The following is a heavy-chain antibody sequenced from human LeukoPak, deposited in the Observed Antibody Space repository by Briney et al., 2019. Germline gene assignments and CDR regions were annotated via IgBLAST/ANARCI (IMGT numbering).Heavy chain of an antibody. Sequence: GGSLRLSCAASGFTFSSYGMNWVRQAPGKGLEWVSYISSSGSTIYYADSVKGRFTISRDNSKNTLYLQMNSLRAEDTAVYYCAKDGDYRIVVVPAVIWGQGTLVTVSS. CDR1: GFTFSSYG. D-gene: IGHD2-2*01. CDR3: AKDGDYRIVVVPAVI. V-gene: IGHV3-48*01. CDR2: ISSSGSTI. J-gene: IGHJ4*02.